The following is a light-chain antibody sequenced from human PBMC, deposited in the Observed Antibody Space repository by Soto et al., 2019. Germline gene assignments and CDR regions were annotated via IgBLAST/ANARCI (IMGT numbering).Light chain of an antibody. Sequence: EIVMTQSPAALSVSPGERASLSCRASQSVFSNLAWYQQKPGRAPSLLIYAASTRATGIPARFSGSGSGTEFTLTISSLQSEDFAVYYCQQYNNWPRTFGQGTKVDI. CDR2: AAS. V-gene: IGKV3-15*01. J-gene: IGKJ1*01. CDR3: QQYNNWPRT. CDR1: QSVFSN.